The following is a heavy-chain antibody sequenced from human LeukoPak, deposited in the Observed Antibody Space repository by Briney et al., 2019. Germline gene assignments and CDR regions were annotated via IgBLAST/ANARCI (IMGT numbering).Heavy chain of an antibody. J-gene: IGHJ6*03. Sequence: ASVKVSCKASGYTFTSYYMHWVRQAPGQGLEWMGIINPSGGSTSYAQKFQGRVTMTRDMSTSTVYMELSSLRSEDTAVYYCARDGLGYCSSTSCYVRHYYYYYMDVWGKGTTVTVSS. CDR1: GYTFTSYY. D-gene: IGHD2-2*01. V-gene: IGHV1-46*01. CDR2: INPSGGST. CDR3: ARDGLGYCSSTSCYVRHYYYYYMDV.